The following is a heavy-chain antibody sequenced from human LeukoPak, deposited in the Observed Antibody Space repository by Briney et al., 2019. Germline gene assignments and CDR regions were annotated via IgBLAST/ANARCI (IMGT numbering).Heavy chain of an antibody. CDR2: IYYSGTT. J-gene: IGHJ5*02. CDR3: ARTVVIAATYWFDP. D-gene: IGHD2-15*01. CDR1: GGSVSSGGHY. Sequence: SRTLSLTCTVSGGSVSSGGHYWTWIRQYPGKGLEWIGHIYYSGTTHYNPSLKSRVTISVDTSKNQFSLNLSSVTAADTAVYYCARTVVIAATYWFDPWGQGSLVTVSS. V-gene: IGHV4-31*03.